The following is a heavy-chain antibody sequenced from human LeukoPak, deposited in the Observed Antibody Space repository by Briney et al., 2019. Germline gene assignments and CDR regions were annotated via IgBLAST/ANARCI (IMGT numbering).Heavy chain of an antibody. CDR3: ARDRYYYDGSGYYYVGYFDY. Sequence: GGSLRLSCAASGFTFSSYAMHWVRQAPGKGLEWVAVISHDGSNKYYADSVKGRFTISRDNSKNTLYLQMNSLRAEDTAVYYFARDRYYYDGSGYYYVGYFDYWGQGTLVTVSS. J-gene: IGHJ4*02. CDR2: ISHDGSNK. CDR1: GFTFSSYA. V-gene: IGHV3-30-3*01. D-gene: IGHD3-22*01.